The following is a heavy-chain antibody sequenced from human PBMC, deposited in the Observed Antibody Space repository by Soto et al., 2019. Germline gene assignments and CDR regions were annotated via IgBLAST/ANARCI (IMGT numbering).Heavy chain of an antibody. Sequence: EVQLLESGGGLVQPGGSLRLSCAASGFTFSSYAMSWVRQAPGKGLEWVSAISGSGGSTYYADSVKGRFTISRDNSKNTLYLKMNSLRAEDTAVYYCEKEGEMATIGNWFDPWGQGTLVTVSS. CDR2: ISGSGGST. D-gene: IGHD3-16*01. CDR1: GFTFSSYA. J-gene: IGHJ5*02. V-gene: IGHV3-23*01. CDR3: EKEGEMATIGNWFDP.